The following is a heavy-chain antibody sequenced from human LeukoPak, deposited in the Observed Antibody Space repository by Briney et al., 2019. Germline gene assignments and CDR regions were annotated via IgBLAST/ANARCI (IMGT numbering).Heavy chain of an antibody. Sequence: ASVKVSCKASGYTFTSYGINWVRQATGQGVERRGWMNPNSGNTDYAQKFQGTVTMTRNTSITTAYMEMSSLRSEDTAVYYCARGRIQLWFRWFDPWGQGALVTVSS. J-gene: IGHJ5*02. CDR2: MNPNSGNT. CDR3: ARGRIQLWFRWFDP. CDR1: GYTFTSYG. V-gene: IGHV1-8*01. D-gene: IGHD5-18*01.